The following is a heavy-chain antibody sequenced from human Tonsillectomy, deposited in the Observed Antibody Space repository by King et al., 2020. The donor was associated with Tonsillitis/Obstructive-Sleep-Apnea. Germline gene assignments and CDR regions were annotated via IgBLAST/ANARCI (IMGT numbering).Heavy chain of an antibody. D-gene: IGHD5/OR15-5a*01. CDR2: ISYDGDNK. V-gene: IGHV3-30*04. J-gene: IGHJ4*02. CDR1: GFTFTSYP. Sequence: QLVQSGGGVVQPGRSLRLSCAASGFTFTSYPMHWVRQAPGKGLEWVAVISYDGDNKYYADSVKGRFTISRDNSENTLYLEMNSLRAEDTAVYYCARDARYGRVDLVSTEIDYWGQGNLVTGSS. CDR3: ARDARYGRVDLVSTEIDY.